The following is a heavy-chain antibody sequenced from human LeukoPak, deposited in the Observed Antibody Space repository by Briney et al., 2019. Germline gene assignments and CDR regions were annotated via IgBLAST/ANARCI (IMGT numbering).Heavy chain of an antibody. D-gene: IGHD6-19*01. J-gene: IGHJ4*02. Sequence: HAGGSLRLFCAPSGFTFRSYAMSWVRQAPGKGLEWVSAISGSGGSIYYADSVKGRFTISRDNYKNTLYLQMNSLRAEDTAVYYCAKDWRSVAGPRYFDYWGQGTLVTVSS. CDR3: AKDWRSVAGPRYFDY. CDR2: ISGSGGSI. CDR1: GFTFRSYA. V-gene: IGHV3-23*01.